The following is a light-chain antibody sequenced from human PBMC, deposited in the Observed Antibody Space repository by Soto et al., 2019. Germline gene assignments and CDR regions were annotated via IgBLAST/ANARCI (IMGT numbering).Light chain of an antibody. CDR3: QQRNSYPIT. CDR2: DAY. V-gene: IGKV1-5*01. Sequence: DIQMTQSPSTLSASVGDRVIITCRASQSIGMWLAWYQQKPGEAPKVLIHDAYSLESGVPSRFSGSGSGTEFTLTISSLQPEDFATYYCQQRNSYPITFGQGTRLEIK. CDR1: QSIGMW. J-gene: IGKJ5*01.